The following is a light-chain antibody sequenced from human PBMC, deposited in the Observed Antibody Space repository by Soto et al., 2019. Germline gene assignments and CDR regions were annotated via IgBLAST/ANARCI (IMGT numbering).Light chain of an antibody. CDR1: QSILYSSNNKNY. CDR3: QQYYSAPLT. Sequence: DIVMTQSPDSLAVSLGERATINCKSSQSILYSSNNKNYLVWYQQKPGQPPKVXIYWASTRESGVPDRFSGSGSGTDFTLTISSLQAEDVAVYYCQQYYSAPLTFGGGTKVDIK. CDR2: WAS. J-gene: IGKJ4*01. V-gene: IGKV4-1*01.